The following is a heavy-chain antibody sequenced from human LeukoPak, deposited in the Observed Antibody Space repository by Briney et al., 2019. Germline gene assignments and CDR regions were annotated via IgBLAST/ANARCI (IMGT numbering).Heavy chain of an antibody. CDR2: ISSNGGST. D-gene: IGHD3-10*01. Sequence: GGSLRLSCSASGFTFSRYAMLGVRQAPGKGLEYVSAISSNGGSTYYADSVKGRFTISRDNSKNTLYLQMSSLRAEDTAVYYCVKDGMVRAPDYWGQGTLVTVSS. V-gene: IGHV3-64D*09. CDR1: GFTFSRYA. J-gene: IGHJ4*02. CDR3: VKDGMVRAPDY.